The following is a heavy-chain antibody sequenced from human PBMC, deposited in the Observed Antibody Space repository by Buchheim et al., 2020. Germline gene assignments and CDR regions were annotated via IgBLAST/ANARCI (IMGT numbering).Heavy chain of an antibody. Sequence: QVQLQESGPGLVRPSQTLSLTCSVSGGSIGSGGYYWSWVRQHTGKALEWIGYIYHSGNTYYNPSLESRVTISVDTSESQFSLNLRSVTAADTAVYYCVRVRWVAGGQYRWFDPWGQGTL. D-gene: IGHD2-15*01. CDR3: VRVRWVAGGQYRWFDP. J-gene: IGHJ5*02. V-gene: IGHV4-31*03. CDR1: GGSIGSGGYY. CDR2: IYHSGNT.